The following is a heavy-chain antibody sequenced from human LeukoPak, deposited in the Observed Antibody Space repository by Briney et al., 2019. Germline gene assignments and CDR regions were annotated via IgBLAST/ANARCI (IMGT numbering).Heavy chain of an antibody. CDR3: ARGEFYYHL. V-gene: IGHV1-18*04. CDR2: ISTFNVYS. CDR1: GYIFTSNS. Sequence: ASVKLSHMPSGYIFTSNSITSVGQAPGQALEWMGWISTFNVYSNYAKNLQRRVTMTRDTSARTVYMEMRSMRSDDTGVYYCARGEFYYHLWGQGTLVTVSS. D-gene: IGHD3-16*01. J-gene: IGHJ4*02.